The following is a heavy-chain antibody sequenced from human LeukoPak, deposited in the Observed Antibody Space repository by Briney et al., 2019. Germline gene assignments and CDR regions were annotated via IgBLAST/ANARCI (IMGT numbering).Heavy chain of an antibody. D-gene: IGHD5-18*01. CDR3: ARHARSMAAIVPFDS. J-gene: IGHJ4*02. CDR2: IYYTGST. CDR1: GGSISSNGYY. Sequence: SETLSLTCTVSGGSISSNGYYWGWIRQPPGKGLEWIACIYYTGSTYYKTSLKTHFTISVDTPKNQSSLKLSSVTAGDTAVYHCARHARSMAAIVPFDSWGQGTLVTVSS. V-gene: IGHV4-39*01.